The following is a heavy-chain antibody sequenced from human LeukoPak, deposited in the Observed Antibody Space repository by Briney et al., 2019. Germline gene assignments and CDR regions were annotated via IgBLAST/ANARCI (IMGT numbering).Heavy chain of an antibody. Sequence: SETLSLTCTVSGGSMNNHDWSWVRQPAAKGLEWIGRIQTSGSINYNSSLKSRVTISIDTSQNYFSLKLTSMTAADSAMYYCARASNIGWYQFDYWGQGMLVTVSS. CDR2: IQTSGSI. J-gene: IGHJ4*02. V-gene: IGHV4-4*07. D-gene: IGHD6-19*01. CDR3: ARASNIGWYQFDY. CDR1: GGSMNNHD.